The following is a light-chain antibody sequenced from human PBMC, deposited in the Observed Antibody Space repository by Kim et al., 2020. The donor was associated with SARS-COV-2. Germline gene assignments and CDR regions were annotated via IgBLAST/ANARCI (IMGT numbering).Light chain of an antibody. CDR2: DAS. J-gene: IGKJ2*01. Sequence: GDRVTINCQASQDISDYLNWYQQKPEKAPKLLISDASNLETGVPSRFNGSESGTDFTFTISSLQPEDFATYYCQQYHNLPFTFGQGTKLEI. CDR1: QDISDY. CDR3: QQYHNLPFT. V-gene: IGKV1-33*01.